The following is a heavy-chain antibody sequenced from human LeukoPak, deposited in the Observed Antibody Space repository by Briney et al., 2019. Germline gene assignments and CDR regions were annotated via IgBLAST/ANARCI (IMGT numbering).Heavy chain of an antibody. D-gene: IGHD2-15*01. Sequence: ASVKVSCKASGYSFTDYYIHWVRQAPGQGLDYVGWINPNSGGTYYAQSFQGRVTMTRDTSIATVYMELSSLRSEDTAVYYCARALCSGGSCYGNWFDPWGQGTLVTVSS. J-gene: IGHJ5*02. CDR1: GYSFTDYY. CDR2: INPNSGGT. V-gene: IGHV1-2*02. CDR3: ARALCSGGSCYGNWFDP.